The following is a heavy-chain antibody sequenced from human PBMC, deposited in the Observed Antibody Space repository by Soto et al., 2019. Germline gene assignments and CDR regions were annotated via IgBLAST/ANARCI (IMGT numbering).Heavy chain of an antibody. CDR2: IWYDGSNK. J-gene: IGHJ6*02. CDR1: GFTFSSYG. V-gene: IGHV3-33*01. Sequence: VQLVESGGGVVQPGRSLRLSCAASGFTFSSYGMHWVRQAPGKGLEWVAVIWYDGSNKYYADSVKGRFTISRDNSKNTLYLQMNSLRAEDTAVYYCARGGKTNYYYYYGMDVWGQGTTVTVSS. CDR3: ARGGKTNYYYYYGMDV.